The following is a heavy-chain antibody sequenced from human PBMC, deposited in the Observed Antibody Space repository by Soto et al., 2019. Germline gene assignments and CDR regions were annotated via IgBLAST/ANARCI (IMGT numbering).Heavy chain of an antibody. D-gene: IGHD3-22*01. Sequence: QVQLVESGGGVVQPGRSLRLSCAASGFTFSSYAMHWVRQSPGKGLEWVAVISYDGSNKYYADSVKGRFTISRDNSKNTLYLQMNSLRAVDTAVYYCARAKDYYDSSGYGYYWGQGTLVTVSS. J-gene: IGHJ4*02. CDR2: ISYDGSNK. CDR3: ARAKDYYDSSGYGYY. V-gene: IGHV3-30-3*01. CDR1: GFTFSSYA.